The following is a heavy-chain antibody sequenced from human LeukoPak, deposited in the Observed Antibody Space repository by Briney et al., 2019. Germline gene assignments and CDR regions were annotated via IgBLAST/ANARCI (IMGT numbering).Heavy chain of an antibody. Sequence: PGGSLRLSCAASGFTFSNHGMNWVRQAPGKGLEWVSSISSSSSYIYYADSVKGRFTISRDNAKNSLYLQMNSLRAEDTAVYYCARDRDYYGSGNAFDIWGQGTMVTVSS. J-gene: IGHJ3*02. D-gene: IGHD3-10*01. V-gene: IGHV3-21*01. CDR1: GFTFSNHG. CDR2: ISSSSSYI. CDR3: ARDRDYYGSGNAFDI.